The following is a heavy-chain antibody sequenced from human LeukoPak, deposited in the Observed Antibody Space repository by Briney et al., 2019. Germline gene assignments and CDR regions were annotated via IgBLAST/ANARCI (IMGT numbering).Heavy chain of an antibody. J-gene: IGHJ3*02. V-gene: IGHV3-11*01. CDR1: GFTFSDYY. CDR3: AREGLIQLWGSGVSVAFDI. CDR2: ISSSGSTI. Sequence: PGGSLRLSCAASGFTFSDYYMSWIRQAPGKGLEWVSYISSSGSTIYYADSVKGRFTISRDNAKNSLYLQMNSLRAEDTAVYYCAREGLIQLWGSGVSVAFDIWGQGTMVTVSS. D-gene: IGHD5-18*01.